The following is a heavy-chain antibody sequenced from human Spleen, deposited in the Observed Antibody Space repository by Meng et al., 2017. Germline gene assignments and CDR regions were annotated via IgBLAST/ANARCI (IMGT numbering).Heavy chain of an antibody. CDR3: AKSQPWDGSGSYGPFDY. V-gene: IGHV3-11*01. CDR2: ISSSGSTI. CDR1: GFTFSDYY. Sequence: GESLKISCAASGFTFSDYYMSWIRQAPGKGLEWVSYISSSGSTIYYADSVKGRFTISRDNAKNSLYLQMNSLRAEDTAVYYCAKSQPWDGSGSYGPFDYWGQGTLVTVSS. D-gene: IGHD3-10*01. J-gene: IGHJ4*02.